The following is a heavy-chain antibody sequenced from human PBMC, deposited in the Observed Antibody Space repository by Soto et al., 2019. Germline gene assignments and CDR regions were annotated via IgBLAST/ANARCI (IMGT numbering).Heavy chain of an antibody. CDR1: GYSFTSYW. CDR2: IYPGDSDT. V-gene: IGHV5-51*01. CDR3: ARHADWVRSYGSPYATDV. Sequence: GESLKISCKGSGYSFTSYWIGWVRQMPGKGLEWMGIIYPGDSDTRYSPSFQGQVTISADKSISTAYLQWSSLKASDTAMYYCARHADWVRSYGSPYATDVWGQGTTVTVSS. J-gene: IGHJ6*02. D-gene: IGHD5-18*01.